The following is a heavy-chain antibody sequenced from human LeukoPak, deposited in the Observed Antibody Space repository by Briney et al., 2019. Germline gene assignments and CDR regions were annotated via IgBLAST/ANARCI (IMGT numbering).Heavy chain of an antibody. CDR3: VRDRYPAAREFDY. V-gene: IGHV3-74*01. Sequence: GGSVRPSCAASGFTFSSYWMHWVRQAPGKGLVWVSRIDTDGSDTSYADSVKGRFTISRDNAKNTLYLQMNSLRAEDTAVYYCVRDRYPAAREFDYWGQGNLVTASS. J-gene: IGHJ4*02. CDR2: IDTDGSDT. D-gene: IGHD2-2*01. CDR1: GFTFSSYW.